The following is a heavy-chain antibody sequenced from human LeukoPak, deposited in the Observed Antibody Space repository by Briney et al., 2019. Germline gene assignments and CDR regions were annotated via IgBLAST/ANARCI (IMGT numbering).Heavy chain of an antibody. D-gene: IGHD3-10*01. CDR3: ASNYGSGSYYKGAYNWFDP. CDR2: INHSGST. J-gene: IGHJ5*02. CDR1: GGSFSGYY. Sequence: SETLSLTCAVYGGSFSGYYWSWIRQPPGKGLEWIGEINHSGSTNYNPSLKSRVTISVDTSKNQFSLKLSSVTAADTAVYYCASNYGSGSYYKGAYNWFDPWGQGTLVTVSS. V-gene: IGHV4-34*01.